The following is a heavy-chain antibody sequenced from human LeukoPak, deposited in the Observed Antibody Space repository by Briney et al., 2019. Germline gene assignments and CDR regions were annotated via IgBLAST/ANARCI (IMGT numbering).Heavy chain of an antibody. J-gene: IGHJ4*02. D-gene: IGHD5-18*01. CDR2: ISYDGSNK. Sequence: TGRSLRLPCAASGFTFSSYGMHWVRQAPGKGLEWVAVISYDGSNKYYADSVKGRFTISRDNSKNTLYLQMNSLRAEDTAVYYCAKDRGRAHSYGSFDYWGQGTLVTVSS. CDR1: GFTFSSYG. V-gene: IGHV3-30*18. CDR3: AKDRGRAHSYGSFDY.